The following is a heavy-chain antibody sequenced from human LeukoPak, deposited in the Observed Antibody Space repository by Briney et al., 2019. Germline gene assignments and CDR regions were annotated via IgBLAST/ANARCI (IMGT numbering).Heavy chain of an antibody. D-gene: IGHD6-13*01. V-gene: IGHV1-2*06. Sequence: ASVKVSCKASGYTFAAYFIHWVRQAPGQGLEWMGRINPNGGDTNYAQKFQGRVTMTGDTSISTAYMELSSLRSDDTAMYYCARVWFTSSWSNFDYWGQGTLVTVSS. CDR3: ARVWFTSSWSNFDY. CDR1: GYTFAAYF. CDR2: INPNGGDT. J-gene: IGHJ4*02.